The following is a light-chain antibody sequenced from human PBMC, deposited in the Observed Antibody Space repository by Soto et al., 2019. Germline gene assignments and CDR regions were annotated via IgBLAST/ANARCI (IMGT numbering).Light chain of an antibody. CDR2: GNS. CDR1: SSNIGAGYD. V-gene: IGLV1-40*01. J-gene: IGLJ1*01. CDR3: QSYDSSLYV. Sequence: QSVLTLPPSVSGAPGQRVTISCTGSSSNIGAGYDVHWYQQLPGTAPKLLIYGNSNRPSGVPDRFSGSKSGTSASLAITGLQAEDEADYYCQSYDSSLYVFGTGTKVTVL.